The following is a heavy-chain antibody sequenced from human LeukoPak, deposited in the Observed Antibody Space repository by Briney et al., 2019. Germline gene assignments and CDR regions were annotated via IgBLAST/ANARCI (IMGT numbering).Heavy chain of an antibody. CDR1: GFCFSNYA. V-gene: IGHV3-7*03. J-gene: IGHJ6*04. CDR2: IKQSGREK. CDR3: ARDFGLRCSGGTCYSVYYYGMDV. Sequence: GGSLRLSCSASGFCFSNYARYWVRQAPGKGLEWVANIKQSGREKYYVDSVKGRFTISRDNAKNSLYLQMNSLRAEDTAVYYCARDFGLRCSGGTCYSVYYYGMDVWGKGTAVTVSS. D-gene: IGHD2-15*01.